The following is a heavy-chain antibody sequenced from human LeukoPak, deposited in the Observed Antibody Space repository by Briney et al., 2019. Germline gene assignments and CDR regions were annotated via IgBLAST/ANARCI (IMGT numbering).Heavy chain of an antibody. J-gene: IGHJ4*02. CDR1: GGTFSSYA. CDR3: ARGLAEHYYDSSGY. V-gene: IGHV1-69*13. D-gene: IGHD3-22*01. Sequence: SVKVSCKASGGTFSSYAISWVRQAPGQGLEWMGGIIPIFSTANYAQKFQGRVTITADESTSTAYMELSSLRSEDTAVYYCARGLAEHYYDSSGYWGQGTLVTVSS. CDR2: IIPIFSTA.